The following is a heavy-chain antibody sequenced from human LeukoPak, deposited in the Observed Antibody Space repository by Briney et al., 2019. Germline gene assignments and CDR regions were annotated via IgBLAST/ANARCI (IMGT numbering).Heavy chain of an antibody. CDR3: ARECYDSSGYPQPFDY. CDR2: ISSSSSYI. V-gene: IGHV3-21*01. CDR1: GFTFSSYS. J-gene: IGHJ4*02. D-gene: IGHD3-22*01. Sequence: PGGSLRLSCAASGFTFSSYSMNWVRQAPGKGLEWVSCISSSSSYIYYADSVKGRFTISRDNAKNSLYLQMNSLRAEDTAVYYCARECYDSSGYPQPFDYWGQGTLVTVSS.